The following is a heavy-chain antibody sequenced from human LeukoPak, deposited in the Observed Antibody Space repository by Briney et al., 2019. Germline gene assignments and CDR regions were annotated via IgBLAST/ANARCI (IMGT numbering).Heavy chain of an antibody. V-gene: IGHV4-39*01. D-gene: IGHD5-18*01. CDR2: IYYSGST. CDR3: ATRGYSYGPPPFDY. J-gene: IGHJ4*02. Sequence: KPSETLSLTCTVSGGSIGSSTYYWGWIRQPPGKGLEWIGSIYYSGSTYYNPSLKSRVTISVDTSKNQFSLKLSSVTAADTAVYYCATRGYSYGPPPFDYWGQGTLVTVSS. CDR1: GGSIGSSTYY.